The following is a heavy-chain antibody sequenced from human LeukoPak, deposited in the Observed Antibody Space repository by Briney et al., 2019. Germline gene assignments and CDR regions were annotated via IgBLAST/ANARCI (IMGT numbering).Heavy chain of an antibody. Sequence: GGSLRLSCVTSGFTFTDYEMNWVRQAPGRGLEWLSHISISGDSIHYADSVKGRFTISRDNAKNSLYLQMNSLRAEDTAVYYCAELGITMIGGVWGKGTTVAISS. CDR2: ISISGDSI. J-gene: IGHJ6*04. CDR3: AELGITMIGGV. CDR1: GFTFTDYE. V-gene: IGHV3-48*03. D-gene: IGHD3-10*02.